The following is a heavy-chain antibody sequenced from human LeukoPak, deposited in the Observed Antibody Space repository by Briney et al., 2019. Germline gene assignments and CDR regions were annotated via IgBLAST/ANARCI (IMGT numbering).Heavy chain of an antibody. CDR1: GFTFSSYW. Sequence: QPGRSLRLSCAASGFTFSSYWMHWVRQAPGKGLVWVSRINTDGSSTSYADSVKGRFTISRDNAKNTLYLQMNSLRAEETAVYYCARGGSSRRDAFDIWGQGTMVTVSS. CDR3: ARGGSSRRDAFDI. J-gene: IGHJ3*02. CDR2: INTDGSST. V-gene: IGHV3-74*01. D-gene: IGHD6-13*01.